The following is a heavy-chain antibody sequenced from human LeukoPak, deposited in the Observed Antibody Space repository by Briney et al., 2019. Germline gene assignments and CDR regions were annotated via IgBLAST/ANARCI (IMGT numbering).Heavy chain of an antibody. CDR1: GESFSDYY. J-gene: IGHJ6*02. D-gene: IGHD5-12*01. CDR3: ARSLRRYSGYAFYYYGMDV. CDR2: INHSGST. V-gene: IGHV4-34*01. Sequence: SETLSLTCGVYGESFSDYYWSWIRQPPGKGLEWIGEINHSGSTNYNPSLKSRVTISIDTSKKQFSLKLSSVTAADTAVYYCARSLRRYSGYAFYYYGMDVWGQGTTVTVSS.